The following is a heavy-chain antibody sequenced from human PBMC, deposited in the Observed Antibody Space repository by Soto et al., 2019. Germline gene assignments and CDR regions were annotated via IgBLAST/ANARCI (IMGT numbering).Heavy chain of an antibody. J-gene: IGHJ4*02. Sequence: EVQLVESGGGLVQPGGSLRLSCAASGFTFSSHSMNWVRRAPGKGLEWVSYIGSSTRTIYYADSVKGRFTVSRDNAKNSLYLQMNSLRAEDTAVYYCARDDEMGYFDYWGQGTLVTVSS. CDR2: IGSSTRTI. V-gene: IGHV3-48*01. CDR1: GFTFSSHS. D-gene: IGHD3-16*01. CDR3: ARDDEMGYFDY.